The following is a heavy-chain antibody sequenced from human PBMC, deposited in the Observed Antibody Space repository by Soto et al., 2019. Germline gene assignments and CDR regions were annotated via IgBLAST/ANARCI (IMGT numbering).Heavy chain of an antibody. CDR1: GFAFSGNW. V-gene: IGHV3-7*01. J-gene: IGHJ4*02. CDR2: IKQAGSEK. Sequence: EVQLVESGGDLVQPGGSLRLSCAASGFAFSGNWMSWVRQAPGKGREGVANIKQAGSEKYYVDSVKGRFTISRDNAKNSLYLQMNSLRVEDTAVYYCARATSVDAYWGQGTLVTVSS. D-gene: IGHD5-12*01. CDR3: ARATSVDAY.